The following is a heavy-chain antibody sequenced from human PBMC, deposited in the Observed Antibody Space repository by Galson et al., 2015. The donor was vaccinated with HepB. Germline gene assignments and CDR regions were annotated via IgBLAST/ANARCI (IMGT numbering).Heavy chain of an antibody. V-gene: IGHV1-46*01. J-gene: IGHJ4*02. Sequence: SVKVSCKASGCTLTSYYIHWVRQAPGQGLEWVGRINPSTGSTSYAQKFQGRITMTRDTSTSTVYMELSSLRSEDTAVFYCARSPGYYDSSGYNWGHFDYWGQGTLVTISS. CDR1: GCTLTSYY. CDR2: INPSTGST. D-gene: IGHD3-22*01. CDR3: ARSPGYYDSSGYNWGHFDY.